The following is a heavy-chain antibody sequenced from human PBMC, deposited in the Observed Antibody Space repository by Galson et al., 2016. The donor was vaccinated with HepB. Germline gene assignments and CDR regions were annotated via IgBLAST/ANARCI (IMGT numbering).Heavy chain of an antibody. Sequence: QSGAEVKKPGESLTISCKGSGYSFNTHWISWVRQMPGKGLEWMGRIDPSDGYTYYSPSFQGRVTFSTDNSISTASLHWSSLKASDTGIYYCARHGGLASESIWGGFRPLDYWGQGTPVIVS. CDR3: ARHGGLASESIWGGFRPLDY. CDR1: GYSFNTHW. J-gene: IGHJ4*02. CDR2: IDPSDGYT. D-gene: IGHD3-16*02. V-gene: IGHV5-10-1*01.